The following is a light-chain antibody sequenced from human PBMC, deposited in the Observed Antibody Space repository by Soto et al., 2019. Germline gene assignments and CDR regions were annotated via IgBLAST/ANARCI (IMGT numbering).Light chain of an antibody. Sequence: QSALTQPASVSGSPGQSITISCTGTSSDVGRYNYVSWYQQHPGKAPKLMIYAVSYRPSGVSDRFSGSKSGNTASLTISGLQAEDEADYYCSSYTTNSALGVVVGGGTTLTVL. V-gene: IGLV2-14*03. CDR2: AVS. J-gene: IGLJ2*01. CDR1: SSDVGRYNY. CDR3: SSYTTNSALGVV.